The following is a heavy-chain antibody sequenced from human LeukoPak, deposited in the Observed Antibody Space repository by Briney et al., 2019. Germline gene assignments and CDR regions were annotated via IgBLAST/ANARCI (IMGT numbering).Heavy chain of an antibody. CDR2: INSDGKMT. CDR3: ARVGSTDSPHAFDI. Sequence: GGSLRVSCAASGFTFSSYWMDWVRQAPGKGLVWDSGINSDGKMTRYAESVKGRFTISRDNAKNTLYLQMNSLRAEDTSVYYCARVGSTDSPHAFDIWGQGTMVTVSS. CDR1: GFTFSSYW. V-gene: IGHV3-74*01. J-gene: IGHJ3*02. D-gene: IGHD2-21*02.